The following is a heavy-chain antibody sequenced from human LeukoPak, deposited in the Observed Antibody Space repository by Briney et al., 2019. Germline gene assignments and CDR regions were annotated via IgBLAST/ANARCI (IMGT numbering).Heavy chain of an antibody. J-gene: IGHJ3*02. CDR2: INPNSGGT. V-gene: IGHV1-2*02. CDR3: AREGGSYYRRDAFDI. D-gene: IGHD1-26*01. Sequence: GASVKVSCKASGYTFTGYYMHWVRQAPGQGLEWMGWINPNSGGTNYAQKFQGRVTMTRDTSISTAYMELSRLRSDDTAVYYCAREGGSYYRRDAFDIWGQGTMVTVSS. CDR1: GYTFTGYY.